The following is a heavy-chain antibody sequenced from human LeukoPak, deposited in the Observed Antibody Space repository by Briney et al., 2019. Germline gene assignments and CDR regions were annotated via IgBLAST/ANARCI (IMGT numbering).Heavy chain of an antibody. V-gene: IGHV1-69*04. D-gene: IGHD3-22*01. J-gene: IGHJ4*02. CDR3: AKDYYDSSYLKDYFDY. CDR2: IIPILGIT. Sequence: ASVKVSCKASGGTFSSSAINWVRQAPGQGLEWMGRIIPILGITNYAQKFQGRVTMTRNTSISTAYMELSSLRSEDTAVYYCAKDYYDSSYLKDYFDYWGQGTLVTVSS. CDR1: GGTFSSSA.